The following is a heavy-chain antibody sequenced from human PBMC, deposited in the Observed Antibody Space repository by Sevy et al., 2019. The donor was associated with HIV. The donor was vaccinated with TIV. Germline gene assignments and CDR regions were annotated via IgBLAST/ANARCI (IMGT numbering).Heavy chain of an antibody. V-gene: IGHV3-23*01. CDR1: GFTFSDYA. CDR2: VRASGSTT. D-gene: IGHD3-9*01. Sequence: GGSLRLSCVASGFTFSDYAMAWVRQAPGKGPEWISAVRASGSTTKYAHPVKDRFTVSRDNSKNTLYLQLNSLRGEDTAVYYCAKAVRPLDWLLIFFDSWGQGSLVTVSS. CDR3: AKAVRPLDWLLIFFDS. J-gene: IGHJ4*02.